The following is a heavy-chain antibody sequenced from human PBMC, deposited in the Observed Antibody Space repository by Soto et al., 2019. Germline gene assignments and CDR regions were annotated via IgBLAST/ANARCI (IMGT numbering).Heavy chain of an antibody. V-gene: IGHV4-31*03. CDR2: IYYSGST. CDR3: ARDSGSQDSSPAYFDY. J-gene: IGHJ4*02. CDR1: GGSISSGGYY. D-gene: IGHD3-22*01. Sequence: SETLSLTCTVSGGSISSGGYYWSWIRQHPGKGLEWVGYIYYSGSTYYNPSLKSRVTISVDTSKNQFSLKLSSVTAADTAVYYCARDSGSQDSSPAYFDYWGQGTLVTVSS.